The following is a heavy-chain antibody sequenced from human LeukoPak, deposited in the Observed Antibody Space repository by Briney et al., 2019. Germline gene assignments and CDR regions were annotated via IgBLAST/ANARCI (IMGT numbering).Heavy chain of an antibody. CDR2: ISGSGGST. CDR1: GFTFSSYA. V-gene: IGHV3-23*01. J-gene: IGHJ4*02. CDR3: AKSGYTIFGVASDY. D-gene: IGHD3-3*01. Sequence: GGSLRLSCAASGFTFSSYAMSWVRQAPGKGLEWVSAISGSGGSTYYADSVKGRFTISRDNSKNTLHLQMNSLRAEDTAVYYCAKSGYTIFGVASDYWGQGTLVTVSS.